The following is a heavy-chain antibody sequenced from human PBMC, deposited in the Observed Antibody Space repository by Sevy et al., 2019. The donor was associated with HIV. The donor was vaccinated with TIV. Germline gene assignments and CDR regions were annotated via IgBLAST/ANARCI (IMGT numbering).Heavy chain of an antibody. CDR2: INPNSGGT. V-gene: IGHV1-2*02. D-gene: IGHD6-19*01. CDR3: ARTQYSSGWYRSFDY. CDR1: GYTFTGYY. J-gene: IGHJ4*02. Sequence: ASVKVSCKASGYTFTGYYMHWVRQAPGQGLEWMGWINPNSGGTNYAQMFQGRVTMTRDTSISTAYMELSRLRSDDTAVYYCARTQYSSGWYRSFDYWGQGTLVTVSS.